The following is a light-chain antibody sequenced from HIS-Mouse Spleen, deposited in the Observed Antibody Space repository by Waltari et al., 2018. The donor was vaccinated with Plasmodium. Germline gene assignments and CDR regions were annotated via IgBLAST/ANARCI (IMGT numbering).Light chain of an antibody. J-gene: IGLJ3*02. CDR1: AFPNKY. CDR3: YSTDSSGNHRV. CDR2: EDS. V-gene: IGLV3-10*01. Sequence: SYELTQPPSVSVSPGQTARTTCSGEAFPNKYAYLYQQKSGQAPVLVIYEDSKRPSGIPERFSGSSSGTMATLTISGAQVEDEADYYCYSTDSSGNHRVFGGGTKLTVL.